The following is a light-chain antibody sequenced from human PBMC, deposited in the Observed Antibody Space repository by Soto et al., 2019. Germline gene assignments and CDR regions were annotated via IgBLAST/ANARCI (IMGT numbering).Light chain of an antibody. CDR1: QSISSY. Sequence: DIKMTQSPSSLSASVGDGVTIDCRASQSISSYLNWYQQKPGKAPKLLIYAASSLQSGVPSRFSGSGAGTDFTLTISSLQPEDFATYYCQQSYSTPRTFGQGTKVDIK. CDR2: AAS. J-gene: IGKJ1*01. V-gene: IGKV1-39*01. CDR3: QQSYSTPRT.